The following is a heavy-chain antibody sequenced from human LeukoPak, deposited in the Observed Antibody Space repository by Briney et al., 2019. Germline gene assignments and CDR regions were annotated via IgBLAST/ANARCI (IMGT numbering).Heavy chain of an antibody. J-gene: IGHJ3*02. CDR3: ARGDILTGYYRVGAFDI. D-gene: IGHD3-9*01. Sequence: GGSLRLSCAASGFTFSSYSMNWVRQAPGKGLGWVSSISSSSSYIYYADSVKGRFTISRDNAKNSLYLQTNSLRAEDTAVYYCARGDILTGYYRVGAFDIWGQGTMVTVSS. V-gene: IGHV3-21*01. CDR2: ISSSSSYI. CDR1: GFTFSSYS.